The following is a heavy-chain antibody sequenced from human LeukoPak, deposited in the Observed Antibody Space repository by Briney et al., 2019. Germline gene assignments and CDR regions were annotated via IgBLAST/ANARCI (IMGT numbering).Heavy chain of an antibody. CDR2: ISGSGGST. J-gene: IGHJ4*02. Sequence: GGSLRLSCAASGFTFSSYAMSWVRQAPGKGLEWVSAISGSGGSTYYADSVKGRFTISRDNSKNTLYLQMNSLRAEDTAVYYCEKDRAYCGGDCYTFFDYWGPGTLVTVSS. V-gene: IGHV3-23*01. CDR1: GFTFSSYA. CDR3: EKDRAYCGGDCYTFFDY. D-gene: IGHD2-21*02.